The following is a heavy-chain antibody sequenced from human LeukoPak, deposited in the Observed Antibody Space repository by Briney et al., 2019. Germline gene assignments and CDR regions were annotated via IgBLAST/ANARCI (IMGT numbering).Heavy chain of an antibody. D-gene: IGHD3-10*01. V-gene: IGHV4-39*01. CDR2: IYYSGST. Sequence: SETLSLTCTVSGGSISSSRYYWGWIRQPAGKGLEWIGSIYYSGSTYYNPSLKSRVTISVDTSKNQFSLKLSSVTAADTAVYYCARLKGSGSRHREKWGQGTLVTVSS. CDR3: ARLKGSGSRHREK. J-gene: IGHJ4*02. CDR1: GGSISSSRYY.